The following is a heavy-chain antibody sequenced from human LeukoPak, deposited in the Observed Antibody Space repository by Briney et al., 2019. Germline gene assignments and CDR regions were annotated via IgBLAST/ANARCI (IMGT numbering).Heavy chain of an antibody. V-gene: IGHV4-34*01. CDR1: GGSFSGYY. D-gene: IGHD4-17*01. Sequence: SETLSLTCAVYGGSFSGYYWSWIRQPPGKGLEWIGEINHSGSTNYNPSLKSRVTISVDTSKNQFSLKLSSVTAADTAVYYCARANGDYTLDAFDIWGQGTKVTVSS. J-gene: IGHJ3*02. CDR2: INHSGST. CDR3: ARANGDYTLDAFDI.